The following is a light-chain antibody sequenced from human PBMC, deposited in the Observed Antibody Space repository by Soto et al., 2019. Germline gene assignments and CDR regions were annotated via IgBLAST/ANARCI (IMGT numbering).Light chain of an antibody. J-gene: IGLJ3*02. V-gene: IGLV2-23*02. CDR1: SSDVGSYNL. CDR3: CSYAGRSTFV. Sequence: QSALTQPASVSGSPGRSITISCTGTSSDVGSYNLVSWYQQHPGKAPKLIIYEVTKRPSGVSSRFSGSKSGNSASLTISGLRADDEADYYCCSYAGRSTFVFGGGTKLTVL. CDR2: EVT.